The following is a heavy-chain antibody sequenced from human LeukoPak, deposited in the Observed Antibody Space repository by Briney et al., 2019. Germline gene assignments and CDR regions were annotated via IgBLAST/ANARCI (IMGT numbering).Heavy chain of an antibody. CDR2: ISYDGSNK. V-gene: IGHV3-30-3*01. CDR1: GFTFSSYA. Sequence: GGSLRLSCAASGFTFSSYAMHWVRQAPGKGLEWVAVISYDGSNKYYANSVKGRFTISRDNSKNTLYLQMNSLRAEDTAVYYCAKDWLGYCSSTSCYTLGYWGQGTLVTVSS. D-gene: IGHD2-2*02. J-gene: IGHJ4*02. CDR3: AKDWLGYCSSTSCYTLGY.